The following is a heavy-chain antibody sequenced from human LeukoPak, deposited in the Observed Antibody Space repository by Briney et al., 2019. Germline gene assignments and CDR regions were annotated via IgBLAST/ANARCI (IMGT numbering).Heavy chain of an antibody. V-gene: IGHV3-23*01. CDR1: GFTFSSYA. CDR3: AKTPAIMVRGVIIRDGMDV. CDR2: ISGSGGST. D-gene: IGHD3-10*01. Sequence: GGSLRLFCAASGFTFSSYAMSWVRQAPGKGLEWVSAISGSGGSTYYADSVKGRFTISRDNSKNTLYLQMNSLRAEDTAVYYCAKTPAIMVRGVIIRDGMDVWGQGTTVTVSS. J-gene: IGHJ6*02.